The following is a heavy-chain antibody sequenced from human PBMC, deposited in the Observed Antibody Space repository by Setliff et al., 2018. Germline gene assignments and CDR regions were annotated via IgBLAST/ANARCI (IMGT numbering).Heavy chain of an antibody. J-gene: IGHJ4*02. CDR2: ISTYNGHT. D-gene: IGHD2-2*01. Sequence: ASVKVSCKASDYILTSYGLSWVRQAPGQGLEWMGWISTYNGHTNYAQRFQGRVTMPTDTSTRTAYMELRTLRSDDAAVYYCERWVRYCTTTTCQSTSGDDFWGQGTLVTVSS. CDR3: ERWVRYCTTTTCQSTSGDDF. V-gene: IGHV1-18*01. CDR1: DYILTSYG.